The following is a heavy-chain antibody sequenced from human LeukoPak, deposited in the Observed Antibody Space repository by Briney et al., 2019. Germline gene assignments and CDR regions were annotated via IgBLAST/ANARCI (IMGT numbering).Heavy chain of an antibody. CDR3: AREEVGYYDSPNDY. Sequence: SVKVSCKASGGTFISYAISWVRQAPGQGLEWMGGIIPIFGTANYAQKFQGRVTITADESTSTAYMELSSLRSEDTAVYYCAREEVGYYDSPNDYWGQGTLVTVSS. V-gene: IGHV1-69*13. CDR1: GGTFISYA. J-gene: IGHJ4*02. CDR2: IIPIFGTA. D-gene: IGHD3-22*01.